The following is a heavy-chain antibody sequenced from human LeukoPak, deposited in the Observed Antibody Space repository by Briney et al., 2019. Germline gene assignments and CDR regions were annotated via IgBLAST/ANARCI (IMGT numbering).Heavy chain of an antibody. J-gene: IGHJ5*02. Sequence: ASVKVSCKVSGYTLTELSIHWVRQAPGKGLEWMGGFDPEDGETIYAQKFQGRVTMTEDTSTDTAYMELSSLRSEDTAVYYCATDPYCTNGVCLSAWGQGTLVTVSS. CDR2: FDPEDGET. CDR3: ATDPYCTNGVCLSA. V-gene: IGHV1-24*01. CDR1: GYTLTELS. D-gene: IGHD2-8*01.